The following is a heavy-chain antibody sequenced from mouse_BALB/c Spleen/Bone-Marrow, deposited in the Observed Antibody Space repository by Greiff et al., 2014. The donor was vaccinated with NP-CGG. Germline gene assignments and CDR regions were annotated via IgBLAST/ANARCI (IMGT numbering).Heavy chain of an antibody. Sequence: VQLQQSGAELVKPGASVKLSCTASGFNIKDTYMHWVKQRPEQGLEWIGRIDPANGNTKYDPKFQGKATITADTSSNTAYLQLSSLTSEDTAVYYYARYYYGGSYFDYWGQGTTLTVSS. CDR2: IDPANGNT. D-gene: IGHD1-1*01. V-gene: IGHV14-3*02. CDR1: GFNIKDTY. J-gene: IGHJ2*01. CDR3: ARYYYGGSYFDY.